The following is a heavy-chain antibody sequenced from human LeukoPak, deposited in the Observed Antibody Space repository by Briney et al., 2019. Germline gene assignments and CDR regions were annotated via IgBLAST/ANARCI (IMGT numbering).Heavy chain of an antibody. CDR2: IYTSGST. CDR1: GGSISSYY. V-gene: IGHV4-4*07. D-gene: IGHD3-9*01. CDR3: AREGYDILTGYYYFDY. J-gene: IGHJ4*02. Sequence: SETLSLICTVSGGSISSYYWSWIRQPAGKGLEWIGRIYTSGSTNYNPSLKSRVTMSVDTSKNQFSLKLSSVTAADTAVYYCAREGYDILTGYYYFDYWGQGTLVTVSS.